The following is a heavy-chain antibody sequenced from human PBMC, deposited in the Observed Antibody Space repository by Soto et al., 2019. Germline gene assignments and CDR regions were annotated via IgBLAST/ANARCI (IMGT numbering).Heavy chain of an antibody. D-gene: IGHD4-17*01. V-gene: IGHV1-8*01. CDR1: GYTFTSYD. Sequence: QVQLVQSGAEVKKPGASVKVSCKASGYTFTSYDINWVRQATGQGLELMGWMNPTSGNTGYAQKCQARITMTRNTSKSTAYMQMSSLRSDDTAMYYCARTHYDDSVNYWGQGTLVTVSS. CDR3: ARTHYDDSVNY. J-gene: IGHJ4*02. CDR2: MNPTSGNT.